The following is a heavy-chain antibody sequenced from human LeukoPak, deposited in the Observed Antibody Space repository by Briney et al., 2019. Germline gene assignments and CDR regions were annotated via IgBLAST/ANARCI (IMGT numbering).Heavy chain of an antibody. V-gene: IGHV3-30*18. Sequence: PGESLILSCAASGFTFSSHGMHWVRRAPGKGLGWVAAISYYGSDKYYADSVKGRFTISNDNSKNTLALQMDSLRAEDTAVFFCAKDLRYCSGTSCYEASGMDVWGQGTTVTVSS. D-gene: IGHD2-2*01. CDR2: ISYYGSDK. CDR3: AKDLRYCSGTSCYEASGMDV. J-gene: IGHJ6*02. CDR1: GFTFSSHG.